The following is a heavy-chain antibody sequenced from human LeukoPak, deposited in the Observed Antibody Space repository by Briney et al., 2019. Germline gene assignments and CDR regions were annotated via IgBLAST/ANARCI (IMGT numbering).Heavy chain of an antibody. CDR1: GGSFSDYY. CDR2: INHSGST. Sequence: SETLSLTCAVYGGSFSDYYWSWIRQPPGKGLEWIGEINHSGSTNYNPSLKSRVTISVDTSKNQFSLKLSSVTAAGTAVYYCARRRRITMIVVVITAGGYFDYWGQGTLVTVSS. J-gene: IGHJ4*02. D-gene: IGHD3-22*01. V-gene: IGHV4-34*01. CDR3: ARRRRITMIVVVITAGGYFDY.